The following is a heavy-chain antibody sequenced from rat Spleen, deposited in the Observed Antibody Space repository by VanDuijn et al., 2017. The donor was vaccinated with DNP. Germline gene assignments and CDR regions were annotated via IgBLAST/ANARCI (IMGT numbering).Heavy chain of an antibody. CDR3: TREAGHYPYYFTY. CDR1: GFTFSDYY. V-gene: IGHV5-20*01. J-gene: IGHJ2*01. D-gene: IGHD1-4*01. CDR2: INYDGGNT. Sequence: EVQLVESGGGLVQPGGSLKLSCAASGFTFSDYYMAWVRQAPTKGLEWVTYINYDGGNTYYRDSVKGRFTIFRDYVKSTLYLQMNSLQSEDTAVYFCTREAGHYPYYFTYWGQGVMVTVSS.